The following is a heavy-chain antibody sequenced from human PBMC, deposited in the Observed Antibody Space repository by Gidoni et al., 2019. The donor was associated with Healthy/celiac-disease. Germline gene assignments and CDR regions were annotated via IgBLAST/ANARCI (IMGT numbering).Heavy chain of an antibody. V-gene: IGHV4-31*03. D-gene: IGHD3-22*01. CDR1: GGSISSGGYY. CDR3: ARDQYDSRNGMDV. CDR2: IYYSGGT. J-gene: IGHJ6*02. Sequence: QVQLQESGPGLVKPSQTLSLTCTVSGGSISSGGYYWSWIRQHPGKGLEWIGYIYYSGGTYYNPSLKSRVTISVDTTKNQFSLKLSSVTAADTAVYYCARDQYDSRNGMDVWGQGTTVTVSS.